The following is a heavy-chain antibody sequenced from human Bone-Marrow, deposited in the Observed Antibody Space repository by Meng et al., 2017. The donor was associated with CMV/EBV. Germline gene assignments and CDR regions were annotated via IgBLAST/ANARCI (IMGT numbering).Heavy chain of an antibody. D-gene: IGHD3-3*01. Sequence: GGSLRLSCAASGFTFSSYAMSWVRQAPGKGLEWVSAISGSGGSTYYADSVKGRFTISRDNSKNTLYLQMNSLRAEDTAVYYCAKDRVDDFWSGYYRGMDVWGQGTTVTVSS. CDR2: ISGSGGST. J-gene: IGHJ6*02. V-gene: IGHV3-23*01. CDR1: GFTFSSYA. CDR3: AKDRVDDFWSGYYRGMDV.